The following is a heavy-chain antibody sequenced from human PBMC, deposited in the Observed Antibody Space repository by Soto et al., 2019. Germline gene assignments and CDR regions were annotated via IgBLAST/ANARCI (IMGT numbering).Heavy chain of an antibody. CDR1: GFTFSSYS. V-gene: IGHV3-21*01. CDR2: ISSSSSYI. Sequence: GWSLRLSCAASGFTFSSYSMNWVRQAPGKGLEWVSSISSSSSYIYYADSVKGRFTISRDNAKNSLYLQMNSLRAEDTAVYYCASDAEYSSGYYYYYGMDVWGQGTTVTVSS. CDR3: ASDAEYSSGYYYYYGMDV. J-gene: IGHJ6*02. D-gene: IGHD4-4*01.